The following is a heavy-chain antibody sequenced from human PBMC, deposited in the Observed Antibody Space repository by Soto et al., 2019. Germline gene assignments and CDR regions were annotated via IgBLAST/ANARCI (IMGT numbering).Heavy chain of an antibody. CDR3: ARERRTSGFDF. D-gene: IGHD1-7*01. Sequence: PGGSLRLSGAASGFTFSAYEINWVRQAPGKGLEWVSYISYSGGTIYYADSVKGRFTVSRDNAKNSLYLQMNSLRAEDTAVFYCARERRTSGFDFWGQGALVTVS. J-gene: IGHJ4*02. V-gene: IGHV3-48*03. CDR2: ISYSGGTI. CDR1: GFTFSAYE.